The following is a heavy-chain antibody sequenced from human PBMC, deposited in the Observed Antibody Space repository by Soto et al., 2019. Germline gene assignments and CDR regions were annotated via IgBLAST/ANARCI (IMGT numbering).Heavy chain of an antibody. Sequence: SETLSLTCAVSGGSISSGGYSWSWFRQPPGKGLEWIGYIHHSGSTSYNPSLKSRVTMSVDTSKNQFSLKLSSVTAADTAVYYCARTYDGSGPNSGGYSFDIWGQGTMVTFSS. J-gene: IGHJ3*02. CDR2: IHHSGST. CDR1: GGSISSGGYS. D-gene: IGHD3-22*01. CDR3: ARTYDGSGPNSGGYSFDI. V-gene: IGHV4-61*08.